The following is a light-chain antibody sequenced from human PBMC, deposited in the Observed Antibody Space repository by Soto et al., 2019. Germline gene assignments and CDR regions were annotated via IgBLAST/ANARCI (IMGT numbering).Light chain of an antibody. CDR3: QQYNNWPPRT. Sequence: EIVMTQSPVTLSVSPGERATLSCRASQSVSSNLAWYQQKPGQAPRLLIYGASSRATGIPARFSGSGSGTEFTLTISSLQSEDFAVYYCQQYNNWPPRTFGQGTKVE. CDR2: GAS. V-gene: IGKV3-15*01. J-gene: IGKJ1*01. CDR1: QSVSSN.